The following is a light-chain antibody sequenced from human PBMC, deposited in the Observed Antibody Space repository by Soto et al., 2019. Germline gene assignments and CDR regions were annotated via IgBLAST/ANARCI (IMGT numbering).Light chain of an antibody. V-gene: IGKV2-24*01. Sequence: DILLTQTPLTPSVTPGQPSSFSCWSSEGLVHSDGVTYLSWLHQRPGQPPRLLIYQISKRFSGVPDRFTGSGAGTNFTLNISRVEVEDVGTFFCMQSSQLRTFGQGTKVDIK. J-gene: IGKJ1*01. CDR1: EGLVHSDGVTY. CDR2: QIS. CDR3: MQSSQLRT.